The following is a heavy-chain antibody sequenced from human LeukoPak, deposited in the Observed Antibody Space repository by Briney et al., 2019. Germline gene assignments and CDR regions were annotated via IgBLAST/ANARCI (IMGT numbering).Heavy chain of an antibody. D-gene: IGHD5-12*01. J-gene: IGHJ4*02. CDR1: GFTFSSYG. CDR2: IWYDGSNK. Sequence: GGSLRLSCAASGFTFSSYGMHWVRQAPGKGLEWVALIWYDGSNKYYADSVKGRFTISRDNSKNTLYLQMNSLRAEDTAVYYCAKEMKPWMHFDYWGQGTLVTVSS. V-gene: IGHV3-30*02. CDR3: AKEMKPWMHFDY.